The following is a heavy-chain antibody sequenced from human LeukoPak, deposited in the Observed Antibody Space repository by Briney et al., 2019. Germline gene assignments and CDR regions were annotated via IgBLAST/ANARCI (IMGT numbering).Heavy chain of an antibody. CDR2: IRNDGSGK. CDR3: AKSGDSSSSGVNFDY. J-gene: IGHJ4*02. Sequence: GSLRLSCAASGFTYRNYGMHWVRRAPGKGLEWVTFIRNDGSGKYYADSVRGRFTISRDNSKNTLYLQMNSLRAEDTAVYYCAKSGDSSSSGVNFDYWGQGTLVTVSS. CDR1: GFTYRNYG. D-gene: IGHD6-6*01. V-gene: IGHV3-30*02.